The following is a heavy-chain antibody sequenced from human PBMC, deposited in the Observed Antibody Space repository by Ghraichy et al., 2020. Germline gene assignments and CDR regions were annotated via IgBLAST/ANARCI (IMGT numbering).Heavy chain of an antibody. Sequence: ASVKVSCKASGYTFTNYGIGWVRQAPGQGLEWMGWISTHNGDTDYAQILQGRVTMTTETATSTAYMELRSLRSDDTAVYYCARDGKASEYGSRSYGMVVWGQGTTVTVSS. V-gene: IGHV1-18*04. CDR3: ARDGKASEYGSRSYGMVV. CDR2: ISTHNGDT. J-gene: IGHJ6*02. CDR1: GYTFTNYG. D-gene: IGHD4-17*01.